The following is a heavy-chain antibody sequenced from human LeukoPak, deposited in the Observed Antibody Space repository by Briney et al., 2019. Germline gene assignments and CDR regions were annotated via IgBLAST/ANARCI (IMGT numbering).Heavy chain of an antibody. J-gene: IGHJ3*01. Sequence: GGSLRLSCAASGFTVSSNYMSWVRQAPGKGLEWVSVIYSGGSTYYADSVKGRFTISRDNSKNTLYLQMNCLRVEDTALYYCAKLVGGLPFDLWGQGTVVTVSS. CDR2: IYSGGST. V-gene: IGHV3-53*01. D-gene: IGHD1-26*01. CDR1: GFTVSSNY. CDR3: AKLVGGLPFDL.